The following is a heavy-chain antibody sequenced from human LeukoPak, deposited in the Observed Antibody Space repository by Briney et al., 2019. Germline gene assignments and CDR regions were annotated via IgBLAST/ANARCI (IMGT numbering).Heavy chain of an antibody. Sequence: GGSLRLSCTASGFTFGDYATSWFRQVPGKGLEWVGFIRSKAYGGTTEYAASVKGRFTISRGDSKSIAYLQMNSLKTEDTAVYYCTRERGDYGDYAIDYWGQGTLVTVSS. D-gene: IGHD4-17*01. V-gene: IGHV3-49*03. J-gene: IGHJ4*02. CDR1: GFTFGDYA. CDR2: IRSKAYGGTT. CDR3: TRERGDYGDYAIDY.